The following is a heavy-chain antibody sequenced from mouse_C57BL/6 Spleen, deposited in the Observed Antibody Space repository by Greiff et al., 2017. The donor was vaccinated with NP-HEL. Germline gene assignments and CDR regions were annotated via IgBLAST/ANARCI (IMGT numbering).Heavy chain of an antibody. CDR1: GYSITSGYY. Sequence: DVQLVESGPGLVKPSQSLSLTCSVTGYSITSGYYWNWIRQFPGNKLEWMGYISYDGSNNYNPSLKNRISITRDTSKNQFFLKLNSVTTEDTATYYCARDRGSRFDYWGQGTTLTVSS. CDR2: ISYDGSN. D-gene: IGHD1-1*02. CDR3: ARDRGSRFDY. J-gene: IGHJ2*01. V-gene: IGHV3-6*01.